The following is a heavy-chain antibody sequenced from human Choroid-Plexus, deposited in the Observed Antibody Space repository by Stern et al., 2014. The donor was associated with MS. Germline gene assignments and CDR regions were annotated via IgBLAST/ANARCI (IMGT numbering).Heavy chain of an antibody. CDR2: IKPNTGGT. D-gene: IGHD3-3*01. V-gene: IGHV1-2*02. Sequence: QLVQSGAEVKKPGASVKVSCKTSGYIFTGYYIHWVRQAPGQGLEWMAWIKPNTGGTKYAQKFQGKVTMSRDTSISTAYVELSSLTSDDTAVYYCARDQRGITIFGVVTDYYYLGMDVWGQGTPVTVSS. J-gene: IGHJ6*02. CDR1: GYIFTGYY. CDR3: ARDQRGITIFGVVTDYYYLGMDV.